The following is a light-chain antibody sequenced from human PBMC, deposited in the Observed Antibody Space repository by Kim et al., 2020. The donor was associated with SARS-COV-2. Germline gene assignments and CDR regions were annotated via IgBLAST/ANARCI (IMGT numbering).Light chain of an antibody. J-gene: IGKJ1*01. Sequence: EIVLTQSPGTLSLSPGERATLSCRASQSVSSSYLAWYQQKPGQAPRLLIHSASNKATGIPDRFSGSGSGTDFTLTTSRLGPEDFAVYYCHQYGGSPGTFGQGTKVDIK. CDR1: QSVSSSY. CDR3: HQYGGSPGT. V-gene: IGKV3-20*01. CDR2: SAS.